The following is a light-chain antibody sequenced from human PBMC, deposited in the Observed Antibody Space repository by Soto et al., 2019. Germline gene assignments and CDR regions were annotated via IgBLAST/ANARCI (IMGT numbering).Light chain of an antibody. CDR1: QRINTY. J-gene: IGKJ1*01. Sequence: DIQMTQSPSTLSAGVGDRVTITCRASQRINTYLNWYQQKPGKAPTLLIYAASNLQSRVPSRFSGGGSGTDFTLTINTLQPDDFATYFCQQCYTSPRTFGQGTKVEIK. CDR2: AAS. CDR3: QQCYTSPRT. V-gene: IGKV1-39*01.